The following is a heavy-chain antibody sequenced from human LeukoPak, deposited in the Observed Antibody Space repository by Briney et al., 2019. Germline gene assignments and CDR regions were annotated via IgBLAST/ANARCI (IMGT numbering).Heavy chain of an antibody. CDR2: IYPGDSDT. D-gene: IGHD3-10*01. CDR3: ARPGPDYYGSGSYYNVGISDAFDI. CDR1: GYSFTSYW. J-gene: IGHJ3*02. V-gene: IGHV5-51*01. Sequence: GESLKISCKGSGYSFTSYWIGWVRQMPGKGLEWMGIIYPGDSDTRYSPSFQGQVTISADKSISTAYLQWSSLKASDTAMYYCARPGPDYYGSGSYYNVGISDAFDIWGQGTMVTVSS.